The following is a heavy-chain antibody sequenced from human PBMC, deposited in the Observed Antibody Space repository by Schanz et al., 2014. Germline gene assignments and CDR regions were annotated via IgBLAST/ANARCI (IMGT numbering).Heavy chain of an antibody. Sequence: DVQLAESGGGLVQPGGSLRLSCAASGFTLSSYALSWVRQSPGKGLEWVSAINTADTTYYADSVKGRFTVSRDNSKNTVYLQMNSLRADDTAVYYCAKDLYNYGIFDSWGQGTLVTVSS. CDR2: INTADTT. D-gene: IGHD3-16*01. CDR1: GFTLSSYA. J-gene: IGHJ5*01. CDR3: AKDLYNYGIFDS. V-gene: IGHV3-23*04.